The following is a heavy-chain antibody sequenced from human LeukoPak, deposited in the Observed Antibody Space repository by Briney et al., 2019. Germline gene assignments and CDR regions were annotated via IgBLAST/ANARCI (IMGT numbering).Heavy chain of an antibody. Sequence: GGSLRHSSADSGVALCRSSIYSGCPAPGEGLERMSYIISSSNTIYYADSVKGRFTISRDNVKNSLYLQMNSLRDEDKAVYYCARVMGDYYASGAPRAFDIWGQGTMVTVSS. D-gene: IGHD3-22*01. J-gene: IGHJ3*02. V-gene: IGHV3-48*02. CDR2: IISSSNTI. CDR3: ARVMGDYYASGAPRAFDI. CDR1: GVALCRSS.